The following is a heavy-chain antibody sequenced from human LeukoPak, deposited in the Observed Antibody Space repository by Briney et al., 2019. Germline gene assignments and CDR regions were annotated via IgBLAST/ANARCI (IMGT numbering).Heavy chain of an antibody. J-gene: IGHJ4*02. D-gene: IGHD3-3*01. V-gene: IGHV3-30*18. CDR3: AKEDFWSGYSDY. Sequence: GRSLRLSCAASGFTFSSYGMHWVRQAPGKGLEWVAVISYDGSNKYYADSVKGRFTISRDNSKNTLYLQMNSLRAEDTAVYYCAKEDFWSGYSDYWGLGTLVTVSS. CDR2: ISYDGSNK. CDR1: GFTFSSYG.